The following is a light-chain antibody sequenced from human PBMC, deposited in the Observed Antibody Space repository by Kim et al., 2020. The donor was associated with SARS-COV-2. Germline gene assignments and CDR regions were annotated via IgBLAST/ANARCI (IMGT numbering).Light chain of an antibody. V-gene: IGLV3-1*01. CDR3: QAWDSSINYV. J-gene: IGLJ1*01. CDR2: QDS. Sequence: SYELTQPPSVSVSPGQTASITCSGDKLGDKYACWYQQKPGQSPVLVIYQDSKRPSGIPERFSGSNSGNTATLTISGPQAMDEADYYCQAWDSSINYVFGT. CDR1: KLGDKY.